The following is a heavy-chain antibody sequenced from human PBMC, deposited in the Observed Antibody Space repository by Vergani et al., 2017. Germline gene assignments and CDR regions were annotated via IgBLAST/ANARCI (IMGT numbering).Heavy chain of an antibody. CDR1: GGSISSGGYY. V-gene: IGHV4-31*03. CDR2: IYYSGST. CDR3: ARVPRITIFGVVDY. D-gene: IGHD3-3*01. Sequence: QVQLQESGPGLVKPSQPLSLTCTVSGGSISSGGYYWSWIRQHPGKGLEWIGYIYYSGSTYYSPSLKSRVTISVDTSKNQFSLKLSSVTAADTAVYYCARVPRITIFGVVDYWGQGTLVTVSS. J-gene: IGHJ4*02.